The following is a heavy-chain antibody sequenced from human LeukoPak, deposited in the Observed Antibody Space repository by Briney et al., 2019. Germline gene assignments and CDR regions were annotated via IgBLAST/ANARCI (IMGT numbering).Heavy chain of an antibody. CDR1: GFTFSSHS. D-gene: IGHD3-3*01. CDR3: ARMSGSRLPGY. Sequence: GGSLRLSCAASGFTFSSHSMNWVRQAPGKGLEWVSHISSSSSARYYADSVKGRFTISRDDASNSLYLQMNSLRAEDTAVYYCARMSGSRLPGYWGQGTLVTVSS. V-gene: IGHV3-48*01. J-gene: IGHJ4*02. CDR2: ISSSSSAR.